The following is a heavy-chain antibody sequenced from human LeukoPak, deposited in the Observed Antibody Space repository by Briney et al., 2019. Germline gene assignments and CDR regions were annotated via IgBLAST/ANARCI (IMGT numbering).Heavy chain of an antibody. Sequence: SETLSLTCTVSGGSISSYYWSWIRQPPGKGLEWIGYIYYSGSTNYNPSLKSRVTISVDTSKNQLSLRLSSVTAADTAVYYCARQYSGSYGLDYWGQGTLVTVSS. CDR1: GGSISSYY. J-gene: IGHJ4*02. D-gene: IGHD1-26*01. CDR3: ARQYSGSYGLDY. CDR2: IYYSGST. V-gene: IGHV4-59*01.